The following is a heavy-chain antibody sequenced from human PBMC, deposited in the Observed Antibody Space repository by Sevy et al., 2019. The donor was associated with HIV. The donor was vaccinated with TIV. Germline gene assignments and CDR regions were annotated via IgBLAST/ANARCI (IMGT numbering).Heavy chain of an antibody. CDR1: GFSFDDFA. CDR3: VKDTYFDFWSGYNNWFDP. J-gene: IGHJ5*02. D-gene: IGHD3-3*01. V-gene: IGHV3-9*01. Sequence: GGSLRLSCVASGFSFDDFAMHWVRQAPGKGLEWVSGIRWDSGRMGYADSVKGRFTISRDNAKNSLYMEMNGLRVEDTALYYCVKDTYFDFWSGYNNWFDPWGQGSQVTVSS. CDR2: IRWDSGRM.